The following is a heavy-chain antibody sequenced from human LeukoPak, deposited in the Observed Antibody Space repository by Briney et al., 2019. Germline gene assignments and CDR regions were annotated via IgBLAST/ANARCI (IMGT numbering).Heavy chain of an antibody. CDR1: GGSISSYY. CDR2: IYYSGST. V-gene: IGHV4-59*08. J-gene: IGHJ4*02. Sequence: SETLSLTCTVSGGSISSYYWSWIRQPPGKGLEWIGYIYYSGSTNYNPSLKSRVTISVDTSKDQFSLKLSSVTAADTAVYYCARRGYSYGPFDYWGQGTLVTVSS. D-gene: IGHD5-18*01. CDR3: ARRGYSYGPFDY.